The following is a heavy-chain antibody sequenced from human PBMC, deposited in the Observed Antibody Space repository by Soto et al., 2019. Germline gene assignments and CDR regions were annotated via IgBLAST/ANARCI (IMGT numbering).Heavy chain of an antibody. CDR2: IYYSGST. CDR1: GGSISSSSYY. Sequence: QLQLQESGPGLVKPSETLSLTCTVSGGSISSSSYYWGWIRQPPGKGLEWIGRIYYSGSTYYNPSLKSRVTISVDTSMNQFSLKLSSVTAADTAVYYCARHAQQWLSHPFDYWGQGTLVTVSS. V-gene: IGHV4-39*01. D-gene: IGHD6-19*01. J-gene: IGHJ4*02. CDR3: ARHAQQWLSHPFDY.